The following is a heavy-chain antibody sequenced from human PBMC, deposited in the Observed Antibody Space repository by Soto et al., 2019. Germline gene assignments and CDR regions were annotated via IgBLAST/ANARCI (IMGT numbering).Heavy chain of an antibody. V-gene: IGHV4-34*01. CDR1: GGSFSGYY. CDR3: ARGRRRAVASIDY. D-gene: IGHD6-19*01. Sequence: SETLSLTCAVYGGSFSGYYWSWIRQPPGKGLEWIGEINHSGSTNYNPSLKSRVTTSVDTSKNQFSLKLSSVTAADTAVYYCARGRRRAVASIDYWGQGTLVTVSS. J-gene: IGHJ4*02. CDR2: INHSGST.